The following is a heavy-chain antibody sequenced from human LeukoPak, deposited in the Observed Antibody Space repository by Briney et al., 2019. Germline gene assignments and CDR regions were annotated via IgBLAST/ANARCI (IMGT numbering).Heavy chain of an antibody. Sequence: ASVKVSCKASGYTFTGYYMHWVRQAPGQGLEWMGWINPNSGGTNYAQKFQGRVTMTRDTSISTAYMELSRLRSDDTAVYYCARVGLNYYGSGSSPDYWGQGTLVTVSS. CDR1: GYTFTGYY. CDR3: ARVGLNYYGSGSSPDY. J-gene: IGHJ4*02. D-gene: IGHD3-10*01. V-gene: IGHV1-2*02. CDR2: INPNSGGT.